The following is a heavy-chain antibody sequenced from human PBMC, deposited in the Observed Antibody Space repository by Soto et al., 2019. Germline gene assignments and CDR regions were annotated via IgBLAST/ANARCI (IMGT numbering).Heavy chain of an antibody. V-gene: IGHV3-30-3*01. CDR1: GFTFSNYA. CDR2: ISYGGTNE. D-gene: IGHD6-6*01. J-gene: IGHJ4*02. Sequence: ESGGGVVQPGRSLRLSCAASGFTFSNYALHWVRQAPGKGLEWVAVISYGGTNEYYGDSVKGRFTISRDNSKNMLYLEMSGLRPEDTALYFCARDSAPGAARGIWDYWGQGTLVTVSS. CDR3: ARDSAPGAARGIWDY.